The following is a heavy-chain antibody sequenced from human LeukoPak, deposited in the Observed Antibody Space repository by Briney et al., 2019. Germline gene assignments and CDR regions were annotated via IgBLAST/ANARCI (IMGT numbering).Heavy chain of an antibody. CDR1: GFTFNTYA. Sequence: PGGSLRLSYAASGFTFNTYAMNWVRQAPGRGLEWVSAISGSGDSTYYADSVKGRFTISRDNSKNTLYLQMSSLRAEDTAVYYCAKPARTDAFDIWGQGTMITVSS. D-gene: IGHD1-14*01. V-gene: IGHV3-23*01. CDR2: ISGSGDST. J-gene: IGHJ3*02. CDR3: AKPARTDAFDI.